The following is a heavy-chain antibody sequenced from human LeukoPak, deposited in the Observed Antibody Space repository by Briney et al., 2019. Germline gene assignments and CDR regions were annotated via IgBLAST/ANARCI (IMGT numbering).Heavy chain of an antibody. CDR2: IDGTGGTT. D-gene: IGHD3-16*01. CDR1: GFTFTSYA. CDR3: AKGRRYVPFGDAFDI. V-gene: IGHV3-23*01. J-gene: IGHJ3*02. Sequence: GGSLRLSCAASGFTFTSYAMSWVRQAPGKGLEWVSTIDGTGGTTYYADSVKGRFTITRDNSKNTLYLQMNSLRAEDTAVYYCAKGRRYVPFGDAFDIWGQGTMVTVSS.